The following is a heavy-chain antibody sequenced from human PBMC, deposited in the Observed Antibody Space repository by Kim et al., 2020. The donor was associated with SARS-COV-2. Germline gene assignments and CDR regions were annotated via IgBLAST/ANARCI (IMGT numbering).Heavy chain of an antibody. CDR2: IKQDGTEK. V-gene: IGHV3-7*01. Sequence: GGSLRLSCAASGFTFSTYWMSWVRQAPGKGLEWVATIKQDGTEKYYVDSVKGRFTISRDNAKNSLYLQMNNLRAEDTAVYYCLVTWGATWYYFDSWGQGTLVTVSS. CDR1: GFTFSTYW. CDR3: LVTWGATWYYFDS. J-gene: IGHJ4*02. D-gene: IGHD6-13*01.